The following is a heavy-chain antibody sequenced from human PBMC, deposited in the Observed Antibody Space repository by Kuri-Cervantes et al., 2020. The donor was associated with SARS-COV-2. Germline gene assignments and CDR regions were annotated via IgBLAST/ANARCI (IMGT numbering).Heavy chain of an antibody. J-gene: IGHJ4*02. CDR3: ARAISSWFDY. V-gene: IGHV3-48*02. Sequence: GGSLRLSCAASGSTFSSYAMSWVRQAQGKGLEWVSYISSSSSTIYYADSVKGRFTISRDNAKNSLYLQMNSLRDEDTAVYYCARAISSWFDYWGQGTLVTVSS. CDR1: GSTFSSYA. CDR2: ISSSSSTI. D-gene: IGHD6-13*01.